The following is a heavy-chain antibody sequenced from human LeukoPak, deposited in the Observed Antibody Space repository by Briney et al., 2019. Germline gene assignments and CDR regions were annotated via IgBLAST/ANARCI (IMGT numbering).Heavy chain of an antibody. CDR3: ARGRVVTASYNYFDY. V-gene: IGHV1-18*01. CDR2: ISAYNGNT. J-gene: IGHJ4*02. D-gene: IGHD2-21*02. CDR1: GYTFTSYG. Sequence: ASEKVSCKASGYTFTSYGISWVRQAPGQGLEWMGWISAYNGNTNYAQKLQGRVTMTTDTSTSTAYMELRSLRSDDTAVYYCARGRVVTASYNYFDYWGQGTLVTVSS.